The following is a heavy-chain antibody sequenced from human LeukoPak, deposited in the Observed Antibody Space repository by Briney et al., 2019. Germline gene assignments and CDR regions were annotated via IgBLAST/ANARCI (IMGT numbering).Heavy chain of an antibody. Sequence: ASVKVSCKASGYTFTGYYMHWVRQAPGQGLEWMGWINPSSGGTNYAQKFQGRVTMTRDTSISTAYMELSRLRSDDTAVYYCARDSSGWYYWFDPWGQGTLVTVSS. CDR3: ARDSSGWYYWFDP. V-gene: IGHV1-2*02. D-gene: IGHD6-19*01. J-gene: IGHJ5*02. CDR2: INPSSGGT. CDR1: GYTFTGYY.